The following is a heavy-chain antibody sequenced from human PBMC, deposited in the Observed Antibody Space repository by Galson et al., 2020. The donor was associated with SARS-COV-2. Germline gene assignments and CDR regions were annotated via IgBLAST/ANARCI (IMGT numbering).Heavy chain of an antibody. Sequence: SETLSLTCSVSGDFFSSTSYYWGRIRQPPGKGLEWIASIYYTGNTNYNPSLKSRVTMSVDTSRNQFSLRLSSVTAADTAVYYCARDESGRNNSWGQGTLVTVSS. J-gene: IGHJ4*02. D-gene: IGHD6-25*01. CDR2: IYYTGNT. CDR1: GDFFSSTSYY. V-gene: IGHV4-39*07. CDR3: ARDESGRNNS.